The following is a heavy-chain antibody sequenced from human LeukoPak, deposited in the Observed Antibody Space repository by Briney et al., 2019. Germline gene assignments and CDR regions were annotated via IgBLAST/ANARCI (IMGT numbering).Heavy chain of an antibody. CDR3: ARGKMRQRSFGYYYDSSGLTY. J-gene: IGHJ4*02. CDR1: GGSISSYY. CDR2: IYYSGST. V-gene: IGHV4-59*12. Sequence: SETLSLTRTVSGGSISSYYWSWIRQPPRKGLEWMGYIYYSGSTNYNPSLTNPVTISIDTSKNQFCLKLISVPSAGAAVYYCARGKMRQRSFGYYYDSSGLTYWGQGTLVTVSS. D-gene: IGHD3-22*01.